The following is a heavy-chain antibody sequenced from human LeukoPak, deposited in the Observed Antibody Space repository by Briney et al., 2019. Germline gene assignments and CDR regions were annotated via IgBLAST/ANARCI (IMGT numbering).Heavy chain of an antibody. D-gene: IGHD3-10*01. Sequence: SETLPLTCAVSGYSISSGYCWGWIRQPPGKGLDWIGSICHSGSTYYNPSLKSRVTISVDTSKNHFSLKLSSVTAADTAVYYCARDLRVSGSSFDYWGQGTLVTVSS. CDR2: ICHSGST. V-gene: IGHV4-38-2*02. CDR3: ARDLRVSGSSFDY. J-gene: IGHJ4*02. CDR1: GYSISSGYC.